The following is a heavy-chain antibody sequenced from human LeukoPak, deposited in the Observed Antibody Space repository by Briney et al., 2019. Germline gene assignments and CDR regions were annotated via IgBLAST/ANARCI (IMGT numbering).Heavy chain of an antibody. D-gene: IGHD3-10*01. V-gene: IGHV4-39*01. CDR3: ARLMVRGVIPY. CDR1: GGSISRSSYY. Sequence: SETLSLTCTVSGGSISRSSYYWGWIRQPPGKWLEWIGSIYYSGNSYYTPSLKSRVTISVDTSKNQFSLKLSSVTAADTAVYYCARLMVRGVIPYWGQGTLVTVSS. CDR2: IYYSGNS. J-gene: IGHJ4*02.